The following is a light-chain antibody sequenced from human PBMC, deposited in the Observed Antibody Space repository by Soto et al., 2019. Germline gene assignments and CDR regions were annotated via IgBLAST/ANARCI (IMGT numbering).Light chain of an antibody. J-gene: IGKJ1*01. CDR3: QQYNSYWT. V-gene: IGKV1-5*03. Sequence: DIQMTQSPSTLSASVGDRVTITCRASQTIANWLAWYQQKPGQAPRLLIYEAFYLETGVPSRFSGSASGTEFTLTISSLQPDDSATYYCQQYNSYWTFGQGTKVEIK. CDR2: EAF. CDR1: QTIANW.